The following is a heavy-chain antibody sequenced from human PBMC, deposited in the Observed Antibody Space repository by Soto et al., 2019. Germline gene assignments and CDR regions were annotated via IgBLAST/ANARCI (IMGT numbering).Heavy chain of an antibody. V-gene: IGHV3-9*01. CDR3: AKDMQWGGMTTIHYFDS. D-gene: IGHD4-17*01. Sequence: EAQLVESGGGLEQPGRSLRLSCVASGFTVDDYAMHWVRQAPGKGLEWVSGISANGDTIDYADSVKGRFTISRDNAKNSLFLQMNSLRPEDTALYYCAKDMQWGGMTTIHYFDSWGQGTQVTVSS. J-gene: IGHJ4*02. CDR1: GFTVDDYA. CDR2: ISANGDTI.